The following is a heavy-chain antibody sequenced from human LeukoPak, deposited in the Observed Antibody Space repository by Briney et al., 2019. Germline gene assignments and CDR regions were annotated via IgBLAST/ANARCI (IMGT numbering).Heavy chain of an antibody. J-gene: IGHJ5*02. Sequence: SVKVSCKASGGTFSSYAISWVRQAPGQGLEWMGRIIPIFGTANYAQKFQGRVTITTDESTSTAYMELSSLRSEDTAVYYCARDAYYDLWSGRPNWFDPWGQGTLVTVSS. CDR1: GGTFSSYA. CDR2: IIPIFGTA. CDR3: ARDAYYDLWSGRPNWFDP. V-gene: IGHV1-69*05. D-gene: IGHD3-3*01.